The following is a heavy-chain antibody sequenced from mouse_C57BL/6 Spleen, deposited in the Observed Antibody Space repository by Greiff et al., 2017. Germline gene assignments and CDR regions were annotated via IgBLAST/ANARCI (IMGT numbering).Heavy chain of an antibody. CDR3: ASGYYEFAY. J-gene: IGHJ3*01. Sequence: VQLQQSGPVLVKPGASVKMSCKASGYTFTDYYMNWVKQSHGKSLEWIGVINPYNGGTSYNQKFKGKATLTVDKSSSTAYMELNSLTSEDSAVYYCASGYYEFAYWGQGTLVTVSA. D-gene: IGHD2-3*01. V-gene: IGHV1-19*01. CDR1: GYTFTDYY. CDR2: INPYNGGT.